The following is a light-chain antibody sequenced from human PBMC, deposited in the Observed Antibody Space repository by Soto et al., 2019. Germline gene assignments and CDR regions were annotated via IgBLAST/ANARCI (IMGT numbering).Light chain of an antibody. Sequence: EIVMTKSPVTLSVSPGERATLSFRASQSVSSDLAWYQQKRGQAPRLLIYGASTRAIGIPVRFSGSGSGTEFTLTISSLQSEDFAVYYCQQRSDSITFGQGTRLGI. J-gene: IGKJ5*01. CDR2: GAS. CDR3: QQRSDSIT. V-gene: IGKV3-15*01. CDR1: QSVSSD.